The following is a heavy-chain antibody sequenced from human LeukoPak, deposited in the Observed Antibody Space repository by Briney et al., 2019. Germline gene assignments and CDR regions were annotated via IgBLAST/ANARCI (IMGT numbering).Heavy chain of an antibody. D-gene: IGHD6-19*01. CDR2: INPNSGGT. J-gene: IGHJ6*03. CDR1: GYTFTGYY. V-gene: IGHV1-2*02. Sequence: ASVKVSCKASGYTFTGYYMHWVRQAPGQGLEWMGWINPNSGGTNYAQKFQGRVTMTRDTSISTAYMELSRLRSDDTAVYYCARSGSSSGWYLYYYYYYMDVWGNGTTVTVSS. CDR3: ARSGSSSGWYLYYYYYYMDV.